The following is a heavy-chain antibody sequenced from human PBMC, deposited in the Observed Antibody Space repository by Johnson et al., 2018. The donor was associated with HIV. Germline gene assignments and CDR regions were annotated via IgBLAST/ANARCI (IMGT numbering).Heavy chain of an antibody. V-gene: IGHV3-74*02. J-gene: IGHJ3*02. CDR1: GFTFSSYW. Sequence: VESGGRVVRPGGSLRLSCAASGFTFSSYWMHWLRQAPGTRLVWASRMYRDRSSTPYAYSVKGRFPIPIHNAKNILYLQMNSLRAEDTAVYYCGMYSSSWYMVSSQKHDAFDIWGQGTMVTVSS. CDR2: MYRDRSST. D-gene: IGHD6-13*01. CDR3: GMYSSSWYMVSSQKHDAFDI.